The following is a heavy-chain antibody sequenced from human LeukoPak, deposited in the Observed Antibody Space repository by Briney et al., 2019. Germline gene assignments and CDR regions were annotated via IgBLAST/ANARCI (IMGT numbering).Heavy chain of an antibody. J-gene: IGHJ4*02. V-gene: IGHV3-64*01. CDR1: GFTFSSYA. Sequence: GGSLRHSCAASGFTFSSYAMHWVRQAPGKGLEYASAISSNGGSTYYANSVKGRFTISRDNSKNTLYLQMGSLRAEDMAVYYCARGRWLQSRPIDYWGRGTLDTVSS. CDR2: ISSNGGST. D-gene: IGHD5-24*01. CDR3: ARGRWLQSRPIDY.